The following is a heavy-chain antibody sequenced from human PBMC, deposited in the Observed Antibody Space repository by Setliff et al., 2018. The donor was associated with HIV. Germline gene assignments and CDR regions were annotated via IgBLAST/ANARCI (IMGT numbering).Heavy chain of an antibody. D-gene: IGHD2-21*02. Sequence: SSETLSLTCTVSGGSMSTYYWSWIRQPPGKGLEWIGYIYTSGSTNYNPSLRSRVTISVDTSKNHFSLRLSSVTAADTAVYYCAGGEFYCGTDCYWSSFDYWGQGILVTVSS. CDR3: AGGEFYCGTDCYWSSFDY. CDR1: GGSMSTYY. CDR2: IYTSGST. J-gene: IGHJ4*02. V-gene: IGHV4-4*08.